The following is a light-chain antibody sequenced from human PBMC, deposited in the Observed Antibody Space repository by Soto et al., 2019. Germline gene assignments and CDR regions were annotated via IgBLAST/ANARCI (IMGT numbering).Light chain of an antibody. CDR2: GAS. CDR3: HQYGSSPYT. J-gene: IGKJ2*01. V-gene: IGKV3-20*01. CDR1: QSVSSNY. Sequence: EIVLTQSPGTLSLSPGERATLSCRASQSVSSNYLTWYQQKPGQTPRLLIYGASSRATGIPDRFSGSGSGXXXXXXXSRLEPEDFAVYYCHQYGSSPYTFGQGTKLEIK.